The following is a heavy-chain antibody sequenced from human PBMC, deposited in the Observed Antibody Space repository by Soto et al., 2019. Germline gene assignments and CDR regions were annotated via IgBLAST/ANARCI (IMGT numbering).Heavy chain of an antibody. CDR1: GFTFSSYG. CDR2: IWYDGSNK. Sequence: QVQLVESGGGVVQPGRSLRLSCAASGFTFSSYGMHWVRQAPGKGLEWVAVIWYDGSNKYYADSVKGRFTISRDNSKNTLYLHMNSLRAEETAVYYCASDDGFANYEIFRGEYYYYGMDVWGQGTTVTVSS. V-gene: IGHV3-33*01. D-gene: IGHD3-9*01. CDR3: ASDDGFANYEIFRGEYYYYGMDV. J-gene: IGHJ6*02.